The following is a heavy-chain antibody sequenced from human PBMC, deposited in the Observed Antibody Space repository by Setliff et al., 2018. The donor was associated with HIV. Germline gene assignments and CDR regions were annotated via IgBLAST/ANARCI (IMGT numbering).Heavy chain of an antibody. CDR1: GFTFSIAW. CDR3: ACRYYDLWSNYYTGIPY. V-gene: IGHV4-34*08. CDR2: VDYTGST. Sequence: GSLRLSCAASGFTFSIAWINWVRQAPGKGLEWVGNVDYTGSTYYNPSLKSRVTISVDTSKNQFSLRLNSVTAADTSVYYCACRYYDLWSNYYTGIPYWGQGTLVTVSS. J-gene: IGHJ4*02. D-gene: IGHD3-3*01.